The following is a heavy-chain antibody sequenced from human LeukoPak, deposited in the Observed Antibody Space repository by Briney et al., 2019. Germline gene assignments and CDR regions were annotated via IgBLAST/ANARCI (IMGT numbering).Heavy chain of an antibody. CDR3: AKEGGPYYYGSGSYSAYDY. D-gene: IGHD3-10*01. CDR2: ISGSGGST. V-gene: IGHV3-23*01. Sequence: GGSLRLSCAASGFTLSSYAMSWVRQAPGKGLEWVSAISGSGGSTYYADSVKGRFTISRDNSKNTLYLQMNSLRAEDTAVYYCAKEGGPYYYGSGSYSAYDYWGQGTLVTVSS. CDR1: GFTLSSYA. J-gene: IGHJ4*02.